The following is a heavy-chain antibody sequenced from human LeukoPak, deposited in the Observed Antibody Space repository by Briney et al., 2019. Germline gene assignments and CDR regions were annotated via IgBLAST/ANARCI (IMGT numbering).Heavy chain of an antibody. Sequence: GGSLRLSCAASGFTFSSYWMHWVRQAPGKGLVWVSRINSDGSSTSYADSVKGRFTISRDNAKNSLYLQMNSLRAEDTAVYYCARGKSSSSWSLYWGQGTLVTVSS. CDR1: GFTFSSYW. CDR2: INSDGSST. V-gene: IGHV3-74*01. J-gene: IGHJ4*02. CDR3: ARGKSSSSWSLY. D-gene: IGHD6-13*01.